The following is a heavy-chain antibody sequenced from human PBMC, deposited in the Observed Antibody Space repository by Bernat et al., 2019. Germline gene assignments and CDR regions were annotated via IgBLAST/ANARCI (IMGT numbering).Heavy chain of an antibody. CDR3: AREGYTSGRAGIFDY. CDR2: ISPNGSSK. Sequence: EVQLVESGGGLIQPGGSLRLSCAASGFTVSSNYMSWVRQAPGKGLEWVTLISPNGSSKQYADSVRGRFTIARDDSKNTLYLQMNGLRTEDTAVYYCAREGYTSGRAGIFDYWGQGTLVTVSS. CDR1: GFTVSSNY. D-gene: IGHD6-19*01. V-gene: IGHV3-66*03. J-gene: IGHJ4*02.